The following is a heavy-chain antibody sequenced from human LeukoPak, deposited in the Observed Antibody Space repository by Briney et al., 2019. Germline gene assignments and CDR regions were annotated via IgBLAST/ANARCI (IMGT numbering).Heavy chain of an antibody. CDR1: GGSISSGSYY. Sequence: PSETLSLTCTVSGGSISSGSYYWSWIRQPAGKGLEWIGRIYISGSTNYNPSLKSRVTISADTSKNQFSLKLSSVTAADTAVYYCASARELPSLDPTGDYWGQGTLVTVSS. CDR2: IYISGST. V-gene: IGHV4-61*02. J-gene: IGHJ4*02. D-gene: IGHD1-26*01. CDR3: ASARELPSLDPTGDY.